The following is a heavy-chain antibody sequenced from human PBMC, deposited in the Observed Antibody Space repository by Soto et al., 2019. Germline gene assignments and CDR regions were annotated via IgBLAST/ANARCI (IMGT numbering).Heavy chain of an antibody. V-gene: IGHV4-39*01. CDR3: ARYTSSWSDLFDY. D-gene: IGHD6-13*01. Sequence: LTCTVSGGSISSSRYYWAWIRQLPGKGLEWIGSIYYGGSTYYNPSLKSRVTISVDTSKNQFSLKLRSMTAADTAVYYCARYTSSWSDLFDYWGQGTLDIVSS. CDR1: GGSISSSRYY. J-gene: IGHJ4*02. CDR2: IYYGGST.